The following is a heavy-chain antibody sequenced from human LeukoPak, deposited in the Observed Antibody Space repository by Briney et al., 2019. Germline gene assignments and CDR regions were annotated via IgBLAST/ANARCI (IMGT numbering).Heavy chain of an antibody. D-gene: IGHD2-21*01. CDR2: ISAYNGNT. CDR3: ARDRCGGDCYPDAFDI. CDR1: GYTFTSYG. V-gene: IGHV1-18*04. J-gene: IGHJ3*02. Sequence: GASVKVSCKASGYTFTSYGISWVRQAPGQGLEWMGWISAYNGNTNYAQKLQGRVTMTTDTSTSTAYMELRSLRSDDTAVYYCARDRCGGDCYPDAFDIWGQGTMVTVSS.